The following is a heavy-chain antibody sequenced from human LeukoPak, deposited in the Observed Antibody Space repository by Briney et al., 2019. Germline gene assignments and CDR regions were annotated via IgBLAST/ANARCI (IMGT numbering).Heavy chain of an antibody. CDR1: GFTFSSYA. J-gene: IGHJ4*02. D-gene: IGHD1-26*01. CDR2: ISYDGSNK. CDR3: ARDGWDSRLYYFGY. V-gene: IGHV3-30*04. Sequence: GRSLRLSCAASGFTFSSYAMHWVRQAPGKALEWVAVISYDGSNKYYADSVKGRFTISRDNSKNTLYLQMNSLRAEDTAVYYCARDGWDSRLYYFGYWRQGPLVTVSS.